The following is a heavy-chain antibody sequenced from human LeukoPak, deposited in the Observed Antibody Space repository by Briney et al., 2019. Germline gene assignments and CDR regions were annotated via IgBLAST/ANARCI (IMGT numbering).Heavy chain of an antibody. J-gene: IGHJ4*02. CDR3: ARENGGWYYFDY. CDR2: IIPIFGTA. CDR1: GGTFSSYA. D-gene: IGHD6-19*01. Sequence: SSVKVSCKASGGTFSSYAISWVRQAPGQGLEWMGGIIPIFGTANYAQEFQGRVTITTDESTSTAYMELSSLRSEDTAVYYCARENGGWYYFDYWGQGTLVTVSS. V-gene: IGHV1-69*05.